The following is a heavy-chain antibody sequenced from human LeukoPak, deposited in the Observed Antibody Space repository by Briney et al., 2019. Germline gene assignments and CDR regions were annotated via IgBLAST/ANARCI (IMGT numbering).Heavy chain of an antibody. D-gene: IGHD1-26*01. CDR3: ARGVEWEPPYFDY. J-gene: IGHJ4*02. Sequence: ASVKVSCKASGYTFTSYAMHWVRQAPGQRLEWMGWVNAGNGNTKYSQKFQGRVTITRDTSASTAYMELSSLRSGDTAVYYCARGVEWEPPYFDYWGQGTLVTVSS. CDR1: GYTFTSYA. V-gene: IGHV1-3*01. CDR2: VNAGNGNT.